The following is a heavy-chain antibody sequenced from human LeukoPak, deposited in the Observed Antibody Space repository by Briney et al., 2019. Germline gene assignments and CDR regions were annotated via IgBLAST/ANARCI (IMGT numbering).Heavy chain of an antibody. J-gene: IGHJ4*02. CDR1: GGSISSGGYY. V-gene: IGHV4-31*03. Sequence: SETLSLTCTVSGGSISSGGYYWSWIRQHPGEGLEWIGYIYYSGSTYYNPSLKGRLTISVDTSKNQFSLKLSSVTAADTAVYYCARVPYYYGSGSYYNGVVYWGQGTLVTVSS. CDR3: ARVPYYYGSGSYYNGVVY. CDR2: IYYSGST. D-gene: IGHD3-10*01.